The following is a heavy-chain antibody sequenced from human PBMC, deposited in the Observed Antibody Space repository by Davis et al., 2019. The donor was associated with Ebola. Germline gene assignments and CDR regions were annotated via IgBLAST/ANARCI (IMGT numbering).Heavy chain of an antibody. Sequence: PGGSLRLSCAASGFTFSSYAMSWVRQAPGKGLEWVSSISSSSSYIYYADSVKGRFTISRDNAKNSLYLQMNSLRAEDTAVYYCAKSVEMATTYFDYWGQGTLVTVPS. CDR3: AKSVEMATTYFDY. CDR2: ISSSSSYI. D-gene: IGHD5-24*01. J-gene: IGHJ4*02. CDR1: GFTFSSYA. V-gene: IGHV3-21*04.